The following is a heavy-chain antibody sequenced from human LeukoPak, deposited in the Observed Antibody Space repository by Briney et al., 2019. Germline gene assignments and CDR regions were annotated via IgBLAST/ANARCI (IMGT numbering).Heavy chain of an antibody. CDR2: IYASGTI. CDR1: GGSVATYY. CDR3: ARGSGYINFDY. D-gene: IGHD6-25*01. J-gene: IGHJ4*02. Sequence: SETLSLTCTVSGGSVATYYWSWIRQPAGKGLEWIGRIYASGTINYNPSLKSRVSISMDTSKNQFSLKLTSVTAADTAVYCCARGSGYINFDYWGQGTLVTVSS. V-gene: IGHV4-4*07.